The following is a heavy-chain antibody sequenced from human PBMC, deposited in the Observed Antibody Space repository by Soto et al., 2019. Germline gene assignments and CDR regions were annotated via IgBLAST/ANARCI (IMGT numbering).Heavy chain of an antibody. D-gene: IGHD3-9*01. Sequence: SETLSLTCTVSGGSISSGSYFWGWIRQPPGKGLEWIGSIYYTGSTYHNPSLKSRVTISVDTSKNQFSLKLKSVTAADTAVYYRARHDHGVLGYFAWFIFDYWCQGNLVT. CDR1: GGSISSGSYF. J-gene: IGHJ4*02. V-gene: IGHV4-39*01. CDR3: ARHDHGVLGYFAWFIFDY. CDR2: IYYTGST.